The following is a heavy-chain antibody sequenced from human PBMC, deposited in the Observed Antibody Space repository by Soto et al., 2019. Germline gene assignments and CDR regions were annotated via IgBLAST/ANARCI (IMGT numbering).Heavy chain of an antibody. V-gene: IGHV4-61*01. CDR2: IYYSGST. CDR1: GGSVTSGSYY. J-gene: IGHJ4*02. CDR3: ARDDSSGWYYFDY. Sequence: QVQLQESGPGLVKPSETLSLTCTVSGGSVTSGSYYWSWIRQPPGKGLEWSGYIYYSGSTNYNPPLKSRVTMSRDTSKTQFSLNLSSVTAADTAVYYCARDDSSGWYYFDYWGQGTLVTVSS. D-gene: IGHD6-19*01.